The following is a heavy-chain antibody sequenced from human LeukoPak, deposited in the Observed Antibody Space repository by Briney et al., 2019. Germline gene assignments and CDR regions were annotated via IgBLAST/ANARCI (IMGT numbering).Heavy chain of an antibody. Sequence: PGGSLRLSCAASGFTFSSYWMHWVRQAPGKGLVWVSRNNSDGSSTSYADSVKGRFTISRDNAKNTLYLQMNSLRAEDTAVYYCARETGKRGMDVWGQGTTVTVSS. CDR2: NNSDGSST. J-gene: IGHJ6*02. V-gene: IGHV3-74*01. D-gene: IGHD1-1*01. CDR3: ARETGKRGMDV. CDR1: GFTFSSYW.